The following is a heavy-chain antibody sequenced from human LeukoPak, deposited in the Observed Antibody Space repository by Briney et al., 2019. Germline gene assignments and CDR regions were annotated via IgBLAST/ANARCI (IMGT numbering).Heavy chain of an antibody. Sequence: SQTLSLTCAVSGASISSYYWNWIRQPPGKGLEWIGYIHHSGSTNSNPSLKSRVTMSVDTSKRQFSLRPSSVTAADTAVYYCARDHSNGWYDWFDPWGQGTLVTVSS. V-gene: IGHV4-59*01. J-gene: IGHJ5*02. CDR1: GASISSYY. CDR3: ARDHSNGWYDWFDP. CDR2: IHHSGST. D-gene: IGHD6-19*01.